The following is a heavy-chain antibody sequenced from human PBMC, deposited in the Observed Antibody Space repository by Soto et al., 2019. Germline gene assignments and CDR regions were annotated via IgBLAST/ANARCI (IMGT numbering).Heavy chain of an antibody. D-gene: IGHD3-3*01. J-gene: IGHJ6*03. CDR3: AREAVFGLTMHYYHYMDV. CDR2: VYRSGDT. CDR1: GFSVSSNY. V-gene: IGHV3-66*01. Sequence: EVQLVESGGGLVQPGGSLRLSCAASGFSVSSNYMSWIRQAPEKGLEWVSVVYRSGDTNYADSVKGRFTISRDTSKNTVYLHMNSLRADDTAVYYCAREAVFGLTMHYYHYMDVWGKGTTVTVSS.